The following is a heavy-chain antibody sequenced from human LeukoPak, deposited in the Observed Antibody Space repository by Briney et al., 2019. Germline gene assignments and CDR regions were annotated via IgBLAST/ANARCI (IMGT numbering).Heavy chain of an antibody. J-gene: IGHJ6*03. CDR1: GYTFTGYY. CDR3: ARGSIRYFDWLDYYYMDV. D-gene: IGHD3-9*01. CDR2: MNPNTGNT. V-gene: IGHV1-8*02. Sequence: ASVKVSCKASGYTFTGYYMHWVRQAPGQGLEWMGWMNPNTGNTVYAQKFQGRVTMTRNTSISTAYMELSRLRSDDTAVYYCARGSIRYFDWLDYYYMDVWGKGTTVTVSS.